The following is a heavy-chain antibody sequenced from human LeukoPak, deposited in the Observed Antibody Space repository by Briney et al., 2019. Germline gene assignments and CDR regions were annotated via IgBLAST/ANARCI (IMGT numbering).Heavy chain of an antibody. D-gene: IGHD2-2*02. CDR2: IYYSGRT. V-gene: IGHV4-39*01. CDR3: ARGIHKTHCTTTSCYINWFDP. CDR1: GGSISSSNYF. J-gene: IGHJ5*02. Sequence: SETLSLTCTVSGGSISSSNYFWGWIRQPPGKGLEWIGSIYYSGRTYYNPSLKSRVTISVDTSKNQFSLKLSSVTAADTAVYYCARGIHKTHCTTTSCYINWFDPWGQGTLVTVSS.